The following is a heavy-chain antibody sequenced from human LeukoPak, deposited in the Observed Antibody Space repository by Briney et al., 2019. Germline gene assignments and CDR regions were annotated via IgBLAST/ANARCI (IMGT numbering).Heavy chain of an antibody. CDR2: ISHDGNHK. CDR3: AKDRIVISFGDVSKH. CDR1: GFIFSGYG. V-gene: IGHV3-30*18. D-gene: IGHD3-10*01. J-gene: IGHJ1*01. Sequence: GRSLRLSCAASGFIFSGYGMHWVRQAPGKGLEWVALISHDGNHKHYADSVKGRFTISRDNSKNTLYLQMTSLRVEDTAVYFCAKDRIVISFGDVSKHWGQGTLVTVSS.